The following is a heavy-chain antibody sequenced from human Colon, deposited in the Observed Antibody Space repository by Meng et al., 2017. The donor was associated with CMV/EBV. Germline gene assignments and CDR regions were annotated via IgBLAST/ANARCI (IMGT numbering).Heavy chain of an antibody. D-gene: IGHD7-27*01. Sequence: LALHCAVSGGSHGRNYWSWIRQSPGKGLEWIGDINTSERPNYDPSLTSRVTISIDTSRNQFSLNLNSVTAADTAVYYCVRDLTGEEDYWGQGNLVTVSS. J-gene: IGHJ4*02. CDR3: VRDLTGEEDY. CDR2: INTSERP. CDR1: GGSHGRNY. V-gene: IGHV4-34*01.